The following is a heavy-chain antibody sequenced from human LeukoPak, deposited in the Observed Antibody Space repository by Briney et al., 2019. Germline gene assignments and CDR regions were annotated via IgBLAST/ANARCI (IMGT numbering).Heavy chain of an antibody. Sequence: GASVKVSCKVSGYTLTELSMHWVRQAPGKGLEWTGGFDPEDGETTYAQKFQGRVTMTEDTSTDTAYMELSSLRSEDTAVYYCATSKNYDYVWGSYVYWGQGTLVTVSS. CDR2: FDPEDGET. CDR3: ATSKNYDYVWGSYVY. CDR1: GYTLTELS. J-gene: IGHJ4*02. V-gene: IGHV1-24*01. D-gene: IGHD3-16*01.